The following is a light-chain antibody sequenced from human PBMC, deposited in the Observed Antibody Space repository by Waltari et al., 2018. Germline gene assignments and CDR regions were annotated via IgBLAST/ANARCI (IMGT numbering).Light chain of an antibody. CDR3: MQGIHWPRS. CDR2: KVS. Sequence: DVVMTQSPLSLPVTLGQPASISCRSSQSLLHSDGNTYLSWFQQRPGQSPRRLIYKVSNRDSGVPDRFSGSGSGTDFTLKISRVEAEDIATYYCMQGIHWPRSFGQGTKVEIE. J-gene: IGKJ1*01. CDR1: QSLLHSDGNTY. V-gene: IGKV2-30*02.